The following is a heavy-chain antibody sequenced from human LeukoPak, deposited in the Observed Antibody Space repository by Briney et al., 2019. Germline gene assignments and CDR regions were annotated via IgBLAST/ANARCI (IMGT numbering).Heavy chain of an antibody. CDR2: LYYSGST. Sequence: SETLSLTCSVSGGSISSYYWSWIRQPPGKGLEWIGYLYYSGSTNYNPSLKSRVTISVDTSKNQFSLKLSSVTAADTAVYYCARGIYDSSGYPLPDYWGQGTLVTVSS. V-gene: IGHV4-59*13. CDR3: ARGIYDSSGYPLPDY. D-gene: IGHD3-22*01. J-gene: IGHJ4*02. CDR1: GGSISSYY.